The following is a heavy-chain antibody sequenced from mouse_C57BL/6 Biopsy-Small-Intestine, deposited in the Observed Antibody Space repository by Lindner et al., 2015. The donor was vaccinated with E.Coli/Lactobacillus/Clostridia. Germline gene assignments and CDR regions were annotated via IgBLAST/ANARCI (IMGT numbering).Heavy chain of an antibody. J-gene: IGHJ4*01. CDR3: ARDSEDISVVPVVVPLDLVDH. D-gene: IGHD6-1*01. V-gene: IGHV1-50*01. CDR2: ISGFNGNT. Sequence: SVKVSCKASGYPFPSYGMTWVRQAPGQGLEWMGWISGFNGNTKYAQNFQGRVTMTTETSTSTVYMELRSLRSDDTAVYYCARDSEDISVVPVVVPLDLVDHWGQGTQVIVSS. CDR1: GYPFPSYG.